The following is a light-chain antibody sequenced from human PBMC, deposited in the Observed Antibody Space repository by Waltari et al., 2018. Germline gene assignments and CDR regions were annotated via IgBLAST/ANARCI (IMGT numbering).Light chain of an antibody. CDR1: SGHSSYA. Sequence: QLVLTQSPSASASLGASVTLTCTLSSGHSSYAIAWHHQQPEKGPRYLMKFNSDGSHTKGDGIPDRFSGSSSGAERYLTISSLQSEDEADYYCQTWGTGIRVFGGGTKLTVL. CDR3: QTWGTGIRV. CDR2: FNSDGSH. V-gene: IGLV4-69*01. J-gene: IGLJ3*02.